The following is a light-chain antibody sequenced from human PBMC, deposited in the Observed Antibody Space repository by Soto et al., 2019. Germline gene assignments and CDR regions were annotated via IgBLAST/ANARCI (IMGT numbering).Light chain of an antibody. CDR2: GGS. Sequence: DIVLTQSPGTLSLSPGERATLSCRASQSVSSNHLAWYQQKPGQAPRLLIYGGSSRATGIPVRFSGSGSETDFTLTITRLEPEDFAVYFCQQYGSSPLTFGGGTKVEIK. V-gene: IGKV3-20*01. CDR3: QQYGSSPLT. J-gene: IGKJ4*01. CDR1: QSVSSNH.